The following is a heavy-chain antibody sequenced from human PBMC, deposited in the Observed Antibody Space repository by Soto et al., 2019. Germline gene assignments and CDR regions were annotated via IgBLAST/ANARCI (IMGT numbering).Heavy chain of an antibody. Sequence: PGGSLRLSCAASGFTVSSNYMSWVRQAPGKGLEWVSVIYSGGSTYYADSVKGRFTISRDNSKNTLYLQMNSLRAEDTAVYYCASPPLNYDYVWGSPFDYWGQGTLVTVSS. CDR2: IYSGGST. J-gene: IGHJ4*02. CDR1: GFTVSSNY. CDR3: ASPPLNYDYVWGSPFDY. V-gene: IGHV3-53*01. D-gene: IGHD3-16*01.